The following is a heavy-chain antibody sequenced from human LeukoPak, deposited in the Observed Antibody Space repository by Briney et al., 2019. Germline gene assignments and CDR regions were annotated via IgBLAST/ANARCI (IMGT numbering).Heavy chain of an antibody. CDR2: ISSSSSYI. CDR3: ARDLYGDYDVCFDY. CDR1: GFTFSSYS. J-gene: IGHJ4*02. D-gene: IGHD4-17*01. V-gene: IGHV3-21*01. Sequence: GGSLRLSCAASGFTFSSYSMNWVRQAPGKGLEWVSSISSSSSYIYYADSVKGRFTISRDNAKNSLYLQMNSLRAEDTAVYYCARDLYGDYDVCFDYWGQGILVTVSS.